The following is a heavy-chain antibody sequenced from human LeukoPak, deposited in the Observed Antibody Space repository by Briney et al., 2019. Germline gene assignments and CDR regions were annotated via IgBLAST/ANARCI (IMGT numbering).Heavy chain of an antibody. V-gene: IGHV3-23*01. CDR2: IYAGGGDT. J-gene: IGHJ6*02. CDR3: GKPAKYWLVRGNGVDV. Sequence: PGASLRLSCAASGFSFSTYAMRWVRQAPGKGLEWVASIYAGGGDTYHADSVNGRFTISRDTSMNTLYLQMNSLRADDTAVYYCGKPAKYWLVRGNGVDVWGQGTTVTVSS. D-gene: IGHD6-19*01. CDR1: GFSFSTYA.